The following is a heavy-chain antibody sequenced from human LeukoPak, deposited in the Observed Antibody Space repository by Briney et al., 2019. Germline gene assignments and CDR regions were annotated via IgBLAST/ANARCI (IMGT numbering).Heavy chain of an antibody. D-gene: IGHD4-23*01. J-gene: IGHJ4*02. CDR1: GGSISSGSYY. Sequence: SQTLSLTCTVSGGSISSGSYYWSWIRQPAGKGLEWIGRIYTSGSTNYNPSLKSRVTISVDTSKNQFSLKLSSVTAADTAVYYCARDYGGNPHWGQGTLVTVSS. CDR2: IYTSGST. CDR3: ARDYGGNPH. V-gene: IGHV4-61*02.